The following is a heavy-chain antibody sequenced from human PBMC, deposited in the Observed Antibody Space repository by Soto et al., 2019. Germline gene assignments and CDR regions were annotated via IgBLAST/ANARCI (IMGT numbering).Heavy chain of an antibody. J-gene: IGHJ6*02. CDR2: IYFSGST. Sequence: LFLTCRVPEGAVISARFYWFWTRQAPGMGPERLGFIYFSGSTTYNPSLKIRVTMSLDASKNQFSLKLRSVTPADTAVYFCARDPGSVSYYHFCSGYYYYNGMAVLRQRTAV. D-gene: IGHD3-3*01. CDR1: EGAVISARFY. V-gene: IGHV4-61*01. CDR3: ARDPGSVSYYHFCSGYYYYNGMAV.